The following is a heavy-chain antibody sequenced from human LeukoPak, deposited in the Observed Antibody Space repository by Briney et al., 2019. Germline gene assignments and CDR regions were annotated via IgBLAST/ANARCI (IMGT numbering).Heavy chain of an antibody. CDR3: ARDGYSGWFDY. CDR1: GYTFTNYG. D-gene: IGHD5-12*01. V-gene: IGHV1-18*01. J-gene: IGHJ4*02. CDR2: ISAYNGDT. Sequence: ASVKVSCKAPGYTFTNYGISWVRQAPGQGLEWMGWISAYNGDTNYAQKLQGRVTMTTDTSTSTAYMELRSLRSDDTAVYYCARDGYSGWFDYWGQGTLVTVSS.